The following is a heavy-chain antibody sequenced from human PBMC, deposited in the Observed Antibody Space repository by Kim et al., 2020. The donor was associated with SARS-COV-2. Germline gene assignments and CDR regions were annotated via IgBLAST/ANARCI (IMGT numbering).Heavy chain of an antibody. V-gene: IGHV3-23*01. Sequence: GGSLRLSCAASGFTFSSYSMSWVRQAPGKGLEWVSGISSGATRTYYADSVKGRFTISRDNSKNTVYLQMNSLRAEDTALYYCAKVLTGGLRNGMDVWGQGTTVTVSS. D-gene: IGHD5-12*01. CDR1: GFTFSSYS. J-gene: IGHJ6*02. CDR2: ISSGATRT. CDR3: AKVLTGGLRNGMDV.